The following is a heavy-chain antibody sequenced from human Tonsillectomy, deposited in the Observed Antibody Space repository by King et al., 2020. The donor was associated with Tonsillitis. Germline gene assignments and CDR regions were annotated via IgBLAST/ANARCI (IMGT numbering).Heavy chain of an antibody. V-gene: IGHV3-7*01. D-gene: IGHD2-8*01. Sequence: VQLVESGGGLVQPGGSLRLSCAASGFTFSRYWMTWVRQAPGKGLEWVANVNEDGSEKNYVDSVRGRFTISRDNAKNSLYLQMNSLRGEDTAVYFCAGRCCTATACFGAAWNSLDIWGQGTVVTVSS. CDR2: VNEDGSEK. CDR3: AGRCCTATACFGAAWNSLDI. CDR1: GFTFSRYW. J-gene: IGHJ4*02.